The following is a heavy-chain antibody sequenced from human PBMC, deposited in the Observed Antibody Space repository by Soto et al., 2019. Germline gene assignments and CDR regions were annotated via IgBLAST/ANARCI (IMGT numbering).Heavy chain of an antibody. Sequence: LKLSCAASGFTFSSYWMHWVRQAPGKGLVWVSRINSDGSSTSYADSVKGRFTISRDNAKNTLYLQMNSLRAEDTAVYYCARASELLWFGELLEFRYYYGMDVWGQGTTVTVSS. CDR3: ARASELLWFGELLEFRYYYGMDV. V-gene: IGHV3-74*01. D-gene: IGHD3-10*01. J-gene: IGHJ6*02. CDR2: INSDGSST. CDR1: GFTFSSYW.